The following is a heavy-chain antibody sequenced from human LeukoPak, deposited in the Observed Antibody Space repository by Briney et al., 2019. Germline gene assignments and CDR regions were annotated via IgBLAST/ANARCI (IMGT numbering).Heavy chain of an antibody. Sequence: SETLSLTCAVYGGSFSGYYWNWIRQPPGKGLEWIGEINHSGRLKYNPSLKSRVTISVDTSKNQFSLKLRSVTAADTAVYYCARVTGYVIEDYFDYWGQGTLVTVSS. CDR3: ARVTGYVIEDYFDY. CDR1: GGSFSGYY. D-gene: IGHD3-22*01. J-gene: IGHJ4*02. CDR2: INHSGRL. V-gene: IGHV4-34*01.